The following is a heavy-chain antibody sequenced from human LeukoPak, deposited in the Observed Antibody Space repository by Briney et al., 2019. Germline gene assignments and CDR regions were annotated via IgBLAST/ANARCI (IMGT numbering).Heavy chain of an antibody. Sequence: ASVKVSCKASGYTFTGYYMHWVRQAPGQGLEWMGWINPNSGGTNYAQKFQGRVTMTRDTSISTAYMELSRLRSDDTAVYYCARAGMNSNLLYCSSTSCYADYWGQGTLVTVSS. CDR2: INPNSGGT. D-gene: IGHD2-2*01. V-gene: IGHV1-2*02. CDR3: ARAGMNSNLLYCSSTSCYADY. J-gene: IGHJ4*02. CDR1: GYTFTGYY.